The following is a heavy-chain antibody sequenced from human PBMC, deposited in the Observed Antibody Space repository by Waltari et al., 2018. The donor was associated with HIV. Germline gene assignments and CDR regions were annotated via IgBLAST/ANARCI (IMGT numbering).Heavy chain of an antibody. V-gene: IGHV3-9*01. D-gene: IGHD4-17*01. J-gene: IGHJ3*02. CDR1: GFKFADYA. CDR3: AKVGMTAVTSYAIDI. CDR2: INWNDGTI. Sequence: EVLLVESGGGLVQPGGSLRLSCAASGFKFADYAIHWVRKAPGRGRRWGGSINWNDGTIGYADSGKGRFTISRDNAKNSLSLQMNSLRPGDTAWYYCAKVGMTAVTSYAIDIWGQGTMVTVSS.